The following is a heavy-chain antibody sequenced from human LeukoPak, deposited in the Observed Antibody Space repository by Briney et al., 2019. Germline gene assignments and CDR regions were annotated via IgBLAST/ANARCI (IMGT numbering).Heavy chain of an antibody. CDR2: IYYSGST. Sequence: SETLSLTCSVSGGSMSSYYWTWIRQPPGKALEWIGYIYYSGSTNYNPSLESRVTISVDTSKNQFSLKLSSVTAADTAVYYCARDRENWFDPWGQGTLVTVSS. CDR1: GGSMSSYY. J-gene: IGHJ5*02. V-gene: IGHV4-59*01. CDR3: ARDRENWFDP.